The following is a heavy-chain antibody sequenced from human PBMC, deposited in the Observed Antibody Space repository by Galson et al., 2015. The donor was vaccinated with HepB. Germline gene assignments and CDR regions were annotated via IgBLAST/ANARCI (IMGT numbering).Heavy chain of an antibody. CDR3: ARSLYSSSWYAAYYFDY. Sequence: SVKVSCKASGYTLTSYGISWVRQAPGQGLEWMGWISAYNGNTNYAQKLQGRVTMTTDTSTSTAYMELRSLRSDDTAVYYCARSLYSSSWYAAYYFDYWGQGTLVTVSS. V-gene: IGHV1-18*01. CDR1: GYTLTSYG. D-gene: IGHD6-13*01. J-gene: IGHJ4*02. CDR2: ISAYNGNT.